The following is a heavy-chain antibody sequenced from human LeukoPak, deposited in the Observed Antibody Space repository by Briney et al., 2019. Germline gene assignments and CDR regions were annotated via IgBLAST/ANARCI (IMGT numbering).Heavy chain of an antibody. Sequence: GGSPRLSCAASGFMFSSYAMTWVRQAPGKGLEWVSSISGPGEFTYYAESVKGRCTISRDNPENTVYLQMNRLRVDDTAVYYCAKVGYGDLDQWGQGTLVPVSS. D-gene: IGHD4-17*01. CDR2: ISGPGEFT. V-gene: IGHV3-23*01. J-gene: IGHJ4*02. CDR1: GFMFSSYA. CDR3: AKVGYGDLDQ.